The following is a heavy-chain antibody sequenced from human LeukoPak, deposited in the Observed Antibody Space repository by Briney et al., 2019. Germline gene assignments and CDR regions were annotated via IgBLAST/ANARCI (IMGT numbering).Heavy chain of an antibody. J-gene: IGHJ4*02. V-gene: IGHV3-30*02. CDR1: GFTFSSYG. Sequence: GGSLRLSCAASGFTFSSYGMHWVRQAPGKGLEWVAFIRYDGSNKYYADSVKGRFTISRDNSKNTLYLQMNSLRAEDTAVYYCAKVVPEYSSSWYWVYYFDYWGQGTLVTVSS. CDR2: IRYDGSNK. D-gene: IGHD6-13*01. CDR3: AKVVPEYSSSWYWVYYFDY.